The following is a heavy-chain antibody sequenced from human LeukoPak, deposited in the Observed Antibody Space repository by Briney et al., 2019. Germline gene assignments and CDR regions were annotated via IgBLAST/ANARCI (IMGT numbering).Heavy chain of an antibody. V-gene: IGHV4-59*08. J-gene: IGHJ4*02. Sequence: SETLSLTCTVSGGSIINDYWSWVRQPPGKELEWIGYIYGGGRTSYNPPLESRVTISVDTSNNQFSLKLNSVTAADTAVSFCARHGSQLVGLSTIYFDKWGQGILVTVSS. D-gene: IGHD1-26*01. CDR1: GGSIINDY. CDR3: ARHGSQLVGLSTIYFDK. CDR2: IYGGGRT.